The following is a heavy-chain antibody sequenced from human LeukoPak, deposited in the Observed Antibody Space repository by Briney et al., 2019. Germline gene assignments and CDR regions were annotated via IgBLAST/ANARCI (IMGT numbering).Heavy chain of an antibody. J-gene: IGHJ4*02. Sequence: ASVKVSCKASGYTFTSYGINWVRQAPGQGLEWMGWISAYNGDTNYAQELQGRVTMTTDTSTTTAYMELRSLRSDDTAVYYCARPQEEDGYNYNWAFDYWGQGTLVTVSS. CDR3: ARPQEEDGYNYNWAFDY. D-gene: IGHD5-24*01. V-gene: IGHV1-18*01. CDR2: ISAYNGDT. CDR1: GYTFTSYG.